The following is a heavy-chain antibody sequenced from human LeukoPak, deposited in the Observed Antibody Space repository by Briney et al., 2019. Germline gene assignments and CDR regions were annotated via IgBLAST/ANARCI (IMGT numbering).Heavy chain of an antibody. CDR2: IYTSGIS. J-gene: IGHJ5*02. Sequence: SETLSLTCTVSGGSISSGHYSWTWLRQPAGRGLEWIGHIYTSGISNYNPSLKSRVTISVDASKNQFSLKLKSVTAADTALYYCAREVGATTSIPFDPWGQGTLVTVSS. D-gene: IGHD1-26*01. V-gene: IGHV4-61*09. CDR1: GGSISSGHYS. CDR3: AREVGATTSIPFDP.